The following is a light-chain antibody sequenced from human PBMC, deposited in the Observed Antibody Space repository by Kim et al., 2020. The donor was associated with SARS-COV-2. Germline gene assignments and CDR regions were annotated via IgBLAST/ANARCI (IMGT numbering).Light chain of an antibody. J-gene: IGLJ1*01. CDR1: NIGSKN. Sequence: SYELTQPPSVSLAPGKTARITCGGNNIGSKNVHWYQQKPGQAPVLVIYYDTDRPSGIPERFSGSNSGNTATLTISGVEAGDEADYYCQVWDGDSDHPYVFGAGTKVTVL. CDR2: YDT. V-gene: IGLV3-21*04. CDR3: QVWDGDSDHPYV.